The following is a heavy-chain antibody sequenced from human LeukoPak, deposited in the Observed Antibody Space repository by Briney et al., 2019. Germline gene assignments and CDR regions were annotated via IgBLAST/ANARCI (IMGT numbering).Heavy chain of an antibody. D-gene: IGHD1-1*01. Sequence: ASVKVSCKASGYTFTGYYMHWVRQAPGQGLEWMGWINPNSGGTNYAQKFQGRVTMTRDMSTSTVYMELSSLRSEDTAVYYCARVTTGTTLEIDYWGQGTLVTVSS. CDR2: INPNSGGT. V-gene: IGHV1-2*02. J-gene: IGHJ4*02. CDR3: ARVTTGTTLEIDY. CDR1: GYTFTGYY.